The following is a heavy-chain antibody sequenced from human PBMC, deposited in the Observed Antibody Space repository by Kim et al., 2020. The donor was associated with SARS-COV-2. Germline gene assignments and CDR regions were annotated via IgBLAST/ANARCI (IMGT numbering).Heavy chain of an antibody. CDR1: GYTFTTYY. Sequence: ASVKVSCKTSGYTFTTYYMHWVRQAPGQGLEWMGIIYPNGGRTRYAENFQGRVSMTRDTSTSTVYMELNSLRSEATAVYYCARGDYYDNSGYMGFWGQGT. D-gene: IGHD3-22*01. V-gene: IGHV1-46*01. CDR2: IYPNGGRT. J-gene: IGHJ4*02. CDR3: ARGDYYDNSGYMGF.